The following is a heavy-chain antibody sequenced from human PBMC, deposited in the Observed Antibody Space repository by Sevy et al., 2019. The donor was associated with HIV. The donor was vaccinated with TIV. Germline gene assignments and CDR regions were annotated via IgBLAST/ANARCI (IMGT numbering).Heavy chain of an antibody. CDR2: IRPDGSDK. Sequence: GGSLRLSCAASGFTFSPYWMTWVRQAPGKGLEWVANIRPDGSDKYYVDSVKGRFTISRDNAKNSLYLQMDSLRAEDTAIYYCAKDLAGPGRRYFDYWGQGTLVTVSS. V-gene: IGHV3-7*01. CDR1: GFTFSPYW. D-gene: IGHD6-13*01. CDR3: AKDLAGPGRRYFDY. J-gene: IGHJ4*02.